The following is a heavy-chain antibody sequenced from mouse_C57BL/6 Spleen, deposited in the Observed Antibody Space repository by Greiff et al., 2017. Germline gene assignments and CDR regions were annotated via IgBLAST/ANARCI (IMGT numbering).Heavy chain of an antibody. D-gene: IGHD2-1*01. CDR1: GYTFTSYW. Sequence: VQLQQPGTELVKPGASVKLSCKASGYTFTSYWMHWVKQRPGPGLEWIGNINPSNGGTNYNEKFKSKATLTVDKSSSTAYMQLSSLTSEDSAVYYCARLRGNYDAMDYWGQGTSVTVSS. CDR2: INPSNGGT. V-gene: IGHV1-53*01. CDR3: ARLRGNYDAMDY. J-gene: IGHJ4*01.